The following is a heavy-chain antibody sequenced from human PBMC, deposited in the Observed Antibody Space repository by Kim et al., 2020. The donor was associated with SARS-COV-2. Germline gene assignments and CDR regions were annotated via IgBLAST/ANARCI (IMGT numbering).Heavy chain of an antibody. V-gene: IGHV3-9*01. Sequence: GGSLRLSCAASGFTFDDYAMKWVRQAPGKGLEWVSGISWNSGSLDHADSVKGRFTISRDNAKNSLYLQMNSLRAEDTALYYCAKEESVRWGQGTLVTVSS. J-gene: IGHJ4*02. D-gene: IGHD3-10*01. CDR1: GFTFDDYA. CDR2: ISWNSGSL. CDR3: AKEESVR.